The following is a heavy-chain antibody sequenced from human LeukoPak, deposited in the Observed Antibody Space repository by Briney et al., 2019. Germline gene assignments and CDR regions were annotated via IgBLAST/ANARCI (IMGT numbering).Heavy chain of an antibody. D-gene: IGHD1-1*01. Sequence: PGGSLRLSCAASGFTFSSYSMNWVRRAPGKGLEWVSSISSSSSYIYYADSVKGRFTISRDNAKNSLYLQMNSLRAEDTAVYYCAREWYDWAAFDIWGQGTMVTVSS. CDR1: GFTFSSYS. V-gene: IGHV3-21*01. J-gene: IGHJ3*02. CDR2: ISSSSSYI. CDR3: AREWYDWAAFDI.